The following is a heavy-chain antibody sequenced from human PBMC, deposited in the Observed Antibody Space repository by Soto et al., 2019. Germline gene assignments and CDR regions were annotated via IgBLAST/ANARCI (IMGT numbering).Heavy chain of an antibody. CDR2: ISGSGGSR. V-gene: IGHV3-23*01. J-gene: IGHJ3*02. CDR1: GFTFSSYA. D-gene: IGHD5-12*01. CDR3: AKARGFSGYDWGDAFDI. Sequence: EVQLLESGGGLVQQGGSLRLSCAASGFTFSSYAMNWVRQAPGKGLEGVSTISGSGGSRFYADSVKGRFTISSDSSKNTLYLQIYSPRAEDTAVYYCAKARGFSGYDWGDAFDIWGQGTMVTVSS.